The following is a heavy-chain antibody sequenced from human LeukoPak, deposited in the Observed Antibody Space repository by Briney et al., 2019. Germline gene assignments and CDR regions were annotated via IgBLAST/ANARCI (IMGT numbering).Heavy chain of an antibody. CDR2: ISGSGGST. V-gene: IGHV3-23*01. CDR1: GFTFSSYA. J-gene: IGHJ4*02. CDR3: AKGHLYYDSSGYFH. Sequence: GGSLRLSCAASGFTFSSYAMSWVRQAPGKGLEWVSAISGSGGSTYYADSVKGRFTISRDNSKNTLYLQMNSLRAEDTAVYYCAKGHLYYDSSGYFHWGQGTLVTVSS. D-gene: IGHD3-22*01.